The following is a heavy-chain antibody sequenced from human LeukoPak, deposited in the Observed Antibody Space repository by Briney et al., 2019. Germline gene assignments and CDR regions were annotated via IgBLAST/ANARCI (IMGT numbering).Heavy chain of an antibody. V-gene: IGHV4-39*01. D-gene: IGHD5-18*01. CDR2: IYYSGST. CDR3: ARFVATEQLWFDY. J-gene: IGHJ4*02. CDR1: GGSISSSSYY. Sequence: SETLSLTCTVSGGSISSSSYYWGWIRQPPGKGLEWIGSIYYSGSTYYNPSLKSQVTISVDTSKNQFSLKLSSVTAADTAVYYCARFVATEQLWFDYWGQGTLVTVSS.